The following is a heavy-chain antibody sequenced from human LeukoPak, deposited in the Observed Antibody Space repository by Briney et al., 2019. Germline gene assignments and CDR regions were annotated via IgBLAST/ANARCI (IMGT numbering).Heavy chain of an antibody. D-gene: IGHD3-3*01. Sequence: SETLSLTCTVSGGSISSGGYYWSWIRQPPGKGLEWIGYIYHSGSTYYNPSLKSRVTISVDRSKNQFSLKLSSVTAADTAVYYCASLRITISLGAFDIWGQGTMVTVSS. CDR2: IYHSGST. CDR3: ASLRITISLGAFDI. J-gene: IGHJ3*02. CDR1: GGSISSGGYY. V-gene: IGHV4-30-2*01.